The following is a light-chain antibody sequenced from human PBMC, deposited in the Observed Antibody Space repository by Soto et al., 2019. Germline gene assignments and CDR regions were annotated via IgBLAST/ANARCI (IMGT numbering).Light chain of an antibody. J-gene: IGKJ5*01. CDR3: RQALQTPTT. CDR1: QSLLHSNGYNY. Sequence: DIEITQSPLSLAVTPGGPASISCRSSQSLLHSNGYNYLDWYLQTPGQSPQVLLYSGSNRPSGVLDRFRGSGSGTDFTLKISRVEAEDVGVYYCRQALQTPTTFGHGTRLEIK. CDR2: SGS. V-gene: IGKV2-28*01.